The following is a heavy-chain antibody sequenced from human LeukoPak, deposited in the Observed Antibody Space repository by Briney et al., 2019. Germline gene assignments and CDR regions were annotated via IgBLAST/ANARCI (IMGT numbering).Heavy chain of an antibody. CDR3: AREPIVATD. D-gene: IGHD5-12*01. J-gene: IGHJ4*02. CDR2: IKQDGSEK. Sequence: GGSLRLSCAASGFTFTSHWMSWVRQAPGKGLEWVANIKQDGSEKYYVDSVKGRFTISRDNAKNSLYLQMNSLRAEDTAVYYCAREPIVATDWGQGTLVTVSS. V-gene: IGHV3-7*01. CDR1: GFTFTSHW.